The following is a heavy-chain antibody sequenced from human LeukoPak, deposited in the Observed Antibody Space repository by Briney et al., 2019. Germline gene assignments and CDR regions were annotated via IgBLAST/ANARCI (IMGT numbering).Heavy chain of an antibody. Sequence: SETLSLTCTVSGGSLNDYYWSWIRQPPGKGLEWIGYIYCSGSTNYNPSLKSRVTISVDTSKNQFSLKLSSVTAADTAVYYCAREQTYYYDSSGYNWFDPWGQGTLVTVSS. CDR3: AREQTYYYDSSGYNWFDP. D-gene: IGHD3-22*01. CDR1: GGSLNDYY. J-gene: IGHJ5*02. V-gene: IGHV4-59*01. CDR2: IYCSGST.